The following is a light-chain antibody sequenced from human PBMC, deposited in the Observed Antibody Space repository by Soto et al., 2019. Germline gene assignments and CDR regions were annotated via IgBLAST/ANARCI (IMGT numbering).Light chain of an antibody. J-gene: IGLJ1*01. CDR2: RNN. V-gene: IGLV1-47*01. CDR1: SSNIGSNY. Sequence: QSVLTQPPSASGTPGQRVTISCSGSSSNIGSNYVYWYQQLPGTAPKLLIYRNNQRPSGVPDRFSGSKSGTSASLAISGLRSEDEADYYCAAWDHSLSCPVFGTGTKVTVL. CDR3: AAWDHSLSCPV.